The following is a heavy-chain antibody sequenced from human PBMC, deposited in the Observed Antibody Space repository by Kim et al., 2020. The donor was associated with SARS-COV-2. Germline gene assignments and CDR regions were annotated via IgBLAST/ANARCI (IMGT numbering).Heavy chain of an antibody. CDR2: ISSSGSTI. CDR1: GFTFSDYY. Sequence: GGSLRLSCAASGFTFSDYYMSWIRQAPGKGLEWVSYISSSGSTIYYADSVKGRFTISRDNAKNSLYLQMNSLRAEDTAVYYCARDPMNYYDSSGYFDYWGQGTLVTVSS. D-gene: IGHD3-22*01. V-gene: IGHV3-11*01. J-gene: IGHJ4*02. CDR3: ARDPMNYYDSSGYFDY.